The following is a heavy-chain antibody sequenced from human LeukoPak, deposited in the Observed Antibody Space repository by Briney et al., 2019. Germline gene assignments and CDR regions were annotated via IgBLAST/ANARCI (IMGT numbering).Heavy chain of an antibody. D-gene: IGHD3-10*01. J-gene: IGHJ4*02. CDR2: IYPSDSET. V-gene: IGHV5-51*01. CDR3: ARLIYYGSGKTYFFDS. CDR1: GYSLNTFW. Sequence: GESLKISCKGSGYSLNTFWIGWVRQTPETGLEWMGNIYPSDSETKYKPSFQSQVTISVDKSISTAYLRLSSLKASNTAIYYCARLIYYGSGKTYFFDSWGQGTLVTVSS.